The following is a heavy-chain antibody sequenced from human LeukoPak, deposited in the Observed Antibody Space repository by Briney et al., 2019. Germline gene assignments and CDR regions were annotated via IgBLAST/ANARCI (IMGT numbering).Heavy chain of an antibody. J-gene: IGHJ4*02. Sequence: PSETLSLTCTVSGGSISTCYWSWIRQPPGKGLEWIGYIYYSGSTNYNPSLKSRVTISVDTSKNQFSLKLSSVTAADTAVYYCARGFGREYNFAKYWGQGTLVTVSS. V-gene: IGHV4-59*01. CDR1: GGSISTCY. CDR2: IYYSGST. D-gene: IGHD3-10*01. CDR3: ARGFGREYNFAKY.